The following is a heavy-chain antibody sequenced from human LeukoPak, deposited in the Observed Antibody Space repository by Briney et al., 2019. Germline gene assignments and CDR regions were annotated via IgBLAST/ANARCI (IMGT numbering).Heavy chain of an antibody. CDR3: ARDGVVTMELDF. V-gene: IGHV4-34*01. CDR1: GFTFGDYG. D-gene: IGHD3-10*01. J-gene: IGHJ4*02. Sequence: GSLRLSCTTSGFTFGDYGMSWVRQAPGKGLEWIGEIYHSGSTNYNPSLKSRATISLDTSKNQFSLNLKSVTAADTAMYYCARDGVVTMELDFWGQGTLVTVSS. CDR2: IYHSGST.